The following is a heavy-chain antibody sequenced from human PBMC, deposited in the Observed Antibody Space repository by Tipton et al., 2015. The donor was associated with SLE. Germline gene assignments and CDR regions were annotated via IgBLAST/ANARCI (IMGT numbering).Heavy chain of an antibody. CDR1: GGTFRDYF. CDR2: VSHRGST. CDR3: ALGETTVSYFYGRDV. J-gene: IGHJ6*02. D-gene: IGHD4-17*01. V-gene: IGHV4-34*08. Sequence: TLSLTCAVSGGTFRDYFWSWIRQPPGKGLEWIGEVSHRGSTNYNPPLKSRVTISVDTSKNQFSLKLSAVTAADTAVYYCALGETTVSYFYGRDVWGQGTTVTVSS.